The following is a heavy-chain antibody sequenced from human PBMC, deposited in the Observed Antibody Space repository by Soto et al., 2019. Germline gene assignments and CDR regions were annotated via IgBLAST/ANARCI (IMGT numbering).Heavy chain of an antibody. CDR2: INAGNGNT. Sequence: ASVKVSCKASGYTFTSYAMHWVRQAPGQRLEWMGWINAGNGNTKYSQKFQGRVTITRDTSASTAYMELSSLRSEDTAVYYCTRDHLGYCNGGTCNWAEYFDCWGQGALVTVSS. CDR1: GYTFTSYA. V-gene: IGHV1-3*01. J-gene: IGHJ4*02. CDR3: TRDHLGYCNGGTCNWAEYFDC. D-gene: IGHD2-15*01.